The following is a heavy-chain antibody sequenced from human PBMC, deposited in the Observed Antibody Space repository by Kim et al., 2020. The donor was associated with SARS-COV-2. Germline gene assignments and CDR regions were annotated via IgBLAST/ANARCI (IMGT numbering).Heavy chain of an antibody. D-gene: IGHD3-10*01. CDR3: AKDSLWFGELSAYFDY. Sequence: GGSLRLSCAASGFTFSSYAMSWVRQAPGKGLEWVSAISGSGGSTYYADSVKGRFTISRDNSKNTLYLQMNSLRAEDTAVYYCAKDSLWFGELSAYFDYWGQGTLVTVSS. V-gene: IGHV3-23*01. J-gene: IGHJ4*02. CDR1: GFTFSSYA. CDR2: ISGSGGST.